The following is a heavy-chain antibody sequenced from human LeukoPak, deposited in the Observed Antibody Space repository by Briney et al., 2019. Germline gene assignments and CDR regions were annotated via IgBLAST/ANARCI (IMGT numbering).Heavy chain of an antibody. J-gene: IGHJ5*02. CDR2: IYYSGST. D-gene: IGHD1-20*01. Sequence: SETLSLTCTVSGGSISSYYWSWIRQPPWKGLEWIGYIYYSGSTNYNPSLKSRVTISVDTSKNQFSLKLSSVTAADTAVYYCARQSITGTTWFDPWGQGTLVTVSS. CDR1: GGSISSYY. CDR3: ARQSITGTTWFDP. V-gene: IGHV4-59*08.